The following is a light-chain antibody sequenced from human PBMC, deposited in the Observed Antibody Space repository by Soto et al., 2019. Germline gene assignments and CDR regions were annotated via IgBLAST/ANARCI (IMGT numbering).Light chain of an antibody. CDR3: QQRSNWPLT. J-gene: IGKJ4*01. Sequence: EIVMKQSPATLSVSPGERATLSCRASQSVSSNLAWYQQKPGQAPRLLIYGASNRATGIPARFSGSGSGTDFTLTISSLEPEDFAVYYCQQRSNWPLTFGGGTKVDIK. CDR1: QSVSSN. V-gene: IGKV3-11*01. CDR2: GAS.